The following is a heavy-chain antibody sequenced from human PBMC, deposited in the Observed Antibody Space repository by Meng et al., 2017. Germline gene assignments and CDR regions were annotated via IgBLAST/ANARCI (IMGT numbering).Heavy chain of an antibody. J-gene: IGHJ4*02. CDR1: GYTFTGYG. Sequence: ASVKVSCKASGYTFTGYGISWVRQAPGQGLEWMGWISAYNGNTNYAQKLQGRVTMTTDTSTSTAYMELRSLRSDDTAVYYCARDRQYSGSYHDLVNWGQGTLVTVSS. CDR2: ISAYNGNT. D-gene: IGHD1-26*01. V-gene: IGHV1-18*01. CDR3: ARDRQYSGSYHDLVN.